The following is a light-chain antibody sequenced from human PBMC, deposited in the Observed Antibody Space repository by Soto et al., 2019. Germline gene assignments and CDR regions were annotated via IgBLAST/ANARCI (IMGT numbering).Light chain of an antibody. V-gene: IGKV1-39*01. CDR2: AAS. Sequence: DIQMTQSPSSLSASVGDRVTITCRASQTISTYLNWYQQKPGKAPKLLIYAASSLHSGVPSRFSGSGYGTDFTLTVSSLQPEDFATDYCQQSHGIPYTFGQRTRLEIK. CDR3: QQSHGIPYT. J-gene: IGKJ2*01. CDR1: QTISTY.